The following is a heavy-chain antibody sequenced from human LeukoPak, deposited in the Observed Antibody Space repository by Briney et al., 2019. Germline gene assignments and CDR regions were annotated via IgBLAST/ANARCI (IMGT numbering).Heavy chain of an antibody. CDR2: IDPSDSYT. CDR3: ARRDHDAFDI. D-gene: IGHD2-21*02. CDR1: GYSFTSYW. J-gene: IGHJ3*02. V-gene: IGHV5-10-1*01. Sequence: GGSLKISCKGSGYSFTSYWISWVRQMPGKGLEWMGRIDPSDSYTNYSPSFQGHVTISADKSISTAYLQWSSLKASDTAMYYCARRDHDAFDIWGQGTMVTVSS.